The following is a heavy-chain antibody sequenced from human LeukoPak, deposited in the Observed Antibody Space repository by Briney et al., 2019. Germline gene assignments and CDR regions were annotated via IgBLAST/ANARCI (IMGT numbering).Heavy chain of an antibody. V-gene: IGHV4-39*01. J-gene: IGHJ4*02. CDR3: ARGSPYGPVDY. CDR2: IYYSGST. CDR1: GGSISSSSYY. D-gene: IGHD3-10*01. Sequence: SETLSLTCTVSGGSISSSSYYRGWIRQPPGKGLEWIGSIYYSGSTYYNPSLKSRVTISVDTSKNQFSLKLSSVTAADTAVYYCARGSPYGPVDYWGQGTLVTVSS.